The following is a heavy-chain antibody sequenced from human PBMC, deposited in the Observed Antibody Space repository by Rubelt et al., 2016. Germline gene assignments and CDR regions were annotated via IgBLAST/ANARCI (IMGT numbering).Heavy chain of an antibody. D-gene: IGHD6-19*01. J-gene: IGHJ4*02. V-gene: IGHV3-48*02. CDR3: AREVRGQWLAFDY. Sequence: EVQLVESGGGLVQPGGSLRLSCAASGFTFSTYSMNWVRQAPGKGLEWISYVSSSSSSILYADSVKGRFTISRDNAKNSLYLQMNSLRDEDTAVYYCAREVRGQWLAFDYWGLGALVTVSS. CDR1: GFTFSTYS. CDR2: VSSSSSSI.